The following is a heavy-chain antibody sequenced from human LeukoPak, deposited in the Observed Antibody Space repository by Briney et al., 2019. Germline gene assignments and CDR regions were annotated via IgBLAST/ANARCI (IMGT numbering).Heavy chain of an antibody. CDR3: ARAGATIFGVVRFTPKTLFDY. D-gene: IGHD3-3*01. V-gene: IGHV4-34*01. J-gene: IGHJ4*02. CDR2: INHSGST. Sequence: SETLSLTCAVHGGSFSGYYWSWIRQLPGKGLEWIGEINHSGSTNYNPSLKSRVTISVDTSKNQFSLKLSSVTAADTAVYYCARAGATIFGVVRFTPKTLFDYWGQGTLVTVSS. CDR1: GGSFSGYY.